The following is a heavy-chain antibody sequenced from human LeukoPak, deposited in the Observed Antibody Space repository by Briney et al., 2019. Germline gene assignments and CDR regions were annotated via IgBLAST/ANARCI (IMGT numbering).Heavy chain of an antibody. CDR2: ISSSSSYI. CDR3: ARALLEVVVIPPGY. D-gene: IGHD3-22*01. J-gene: IGHJ4*02. CDR1: GFTFSSYS. V-gene: IGHV3-21*01. Sequence: PGGSLRLSCAASGFTFSSYSVNWVRQAPGKGLEWVSSISSSSSYIYYADSVKGRFTISRDNAKNSLYLQMNSLRAEDTAVYYCARALLEVVVIPPGYWGQGTLVTVSS.